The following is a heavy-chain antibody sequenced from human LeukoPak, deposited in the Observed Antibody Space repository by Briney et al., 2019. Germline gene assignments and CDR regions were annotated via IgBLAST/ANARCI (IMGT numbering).Heavy chain of an antibody. D-gene: IGHD2-15*01. Sequence: SETLSLTCAVYGGSFSGYYWSWIRQPPGKGLEWIGEINHSGSTNYNPSLKSRVTMSVDTSKNQFSLKLSSVTAADTAVYYCARSGTGYCSGGSCYEAYPHYFDYWGQGTLVTVSS. V-gene: IGHV4-34*01. CDR1: GGSFSGYY. J-gene: IGHJ4*02. CDR3: ARSGTGYCSGGSCYEAYPHYFDY. CDR2: INHSGST.